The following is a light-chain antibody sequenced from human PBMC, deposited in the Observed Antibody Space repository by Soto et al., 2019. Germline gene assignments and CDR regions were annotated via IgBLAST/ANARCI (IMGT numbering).Light chain of an antibody. Sequence: DIQMTQSPSTLSASVGDRVTITCRARQTISIWLAWYQQKPGKAPKLLIYDASSLQSGVPSRFSGSGSGTDFTLTISSLQPEDFATYHCQQSHSSPWTFGQGTKVDIK. CDR1: QTISIW. V-gene: IGKV1-39*01. CDR3: QQSHSSPWT. CDR2: DAS. J-gene: IGKJ1*01.